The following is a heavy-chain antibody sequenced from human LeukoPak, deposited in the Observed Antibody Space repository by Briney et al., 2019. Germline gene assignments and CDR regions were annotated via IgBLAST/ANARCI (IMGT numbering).Heavy chain of an antibody. CDR2: ISAYNGNT. CDR3: AREKRRWIQLWANDAFDI. J-gene: IGHJ3*02. Sequence: SVKVSCKASGYTFTSYGISWVRQAPGQGLEWMGWISAYNGNTNYAQKLQGRVTMTTDTSTSTAYMELRSLRSDDTAVYYCAREKRRWIQLWANDAFDIWGQGTMVTVSS. D-gene: IGHD5-18*01. CDR1: GYTFTSYG. V-gene: IGHV1-18*01.